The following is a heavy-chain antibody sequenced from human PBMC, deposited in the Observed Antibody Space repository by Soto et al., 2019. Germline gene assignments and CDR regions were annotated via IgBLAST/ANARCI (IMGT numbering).Heavy chain of an antibody. Sequence: GESLKISCQGSGYSFTSYWIAWVRQMPGKGLEWMGIIYPDDSDARYSPSFRGQVTISADKSINTAYLQWSSLKASDTAIYYCARHGVELADAFDIWGQGTMVTVSS. D-gene: IGHD6-13*01. CDR3: ARHGVELADAFDI. V-gene: IGHV5-51*01. CDR1: GYSFTSYW. J-gene: IGHJ3*02. CDR2: IYPDDSDA.